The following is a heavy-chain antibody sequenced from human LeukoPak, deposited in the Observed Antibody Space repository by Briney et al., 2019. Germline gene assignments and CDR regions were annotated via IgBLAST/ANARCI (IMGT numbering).Heavy chain of an antibody. D-gene: IGHD4-11*01. CDR1: QFTFNHYG. CDR2: IWNDGSNQ. CDR3: AKDAQRGFDYSNSLEY. J-gene: IGHJ4*02. Sequence: PGGSPTLSCVASQFTFNHYGMHWVRQAPGKGLEWVAVIWNDGSNQYYADSVKGRFTISRDNSQNTVYLQMNSLRAEDTAVYYCAKDAQRGFDYSNSLEYWGQGTLVTVSS. V-gene: IGHV3-33*06.